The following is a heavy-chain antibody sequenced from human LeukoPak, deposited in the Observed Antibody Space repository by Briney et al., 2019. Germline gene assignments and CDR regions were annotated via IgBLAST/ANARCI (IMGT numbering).Heavy chain of an antibody. CDR3: AKANEYSGYSSSDWFDP. CDR2: INPSGGST. V-gene: IGHV1-46*01. Sequence: ASVKVSCKASGYTFTSYYIHWVRQAPGQGLEWMGIINPSGGSTSYAQKFQGRVTMTRDMSTSTVYMELSSLRSEDTAVYYCAKANEYSGYSSSDWFDPWGQGTLVTVSS. J-gene: IGHJ5*02. D-gene: IGHD6-6*01. CDR1: GYTFTSYY.